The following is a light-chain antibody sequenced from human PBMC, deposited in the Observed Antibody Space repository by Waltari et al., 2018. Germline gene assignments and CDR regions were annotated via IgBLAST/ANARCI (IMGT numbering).Light chain of an antibody. CDR3: NSYTFSNTWV. J-gene: IGLJ3*02. V-gene: IGLV2-14*01. CDR2: DVN. Sequence: QSALTQPASVSGSPGPAIPLSCTGTIRDLGDSNYVHWYQQYPGKAPTLIIFDVNKRSSGVSNRFSGSKSGNTASLTISGLQAEDEADYYCNSYTFSNTWVFGGGTKLTVL. CDR1: IRDLGDSNY.